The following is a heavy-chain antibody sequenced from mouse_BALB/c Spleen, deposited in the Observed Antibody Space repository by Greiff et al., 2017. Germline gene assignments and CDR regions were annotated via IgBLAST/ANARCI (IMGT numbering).Heavy chain of an antibody. V-gene: IGHV1S135*01. CDR3: ARGQLGLREDAMDY. J-gene: IGHJ4*01. CDR2: IDPYNGGT. Sequence: QLQQSGPELVKPGASVKVSCKASGYAFTSYNMYWVKQSHGKSLEWIGYIDPYNGGTSYNQKFKGKATLTVDKSSSTAYMHLNSLTSEDSAVYSCARGQLGLREDAMDYWGQGTSVTVSS. D-gene: IGHD3-1*01. CDR1: GYAFTSYN.